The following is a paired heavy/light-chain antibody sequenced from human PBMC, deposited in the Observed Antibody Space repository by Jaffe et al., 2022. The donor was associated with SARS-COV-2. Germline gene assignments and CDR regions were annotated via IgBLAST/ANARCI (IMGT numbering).Heavy chain of an antibody. V-gene: IGHV4-34*02. D-gene: IGHD6-13*01. CDR2: INHSGST. Sequence: QVQLQQWGAGLLKPSETLSLTCAVYGGSFSGYYWGWIRQPPGEGLEWIGEINHSGSTFFNPSLKSRVTISVDTSKNQFSLDLKSVTAADTAVYYCARGRAGSSNWYSSSWFDSWGQGTLVTVSS. CDR1: GGSFSGYY. J-gene: IGHJ5*01. CDR3: ARGRAGSSNWYSSSWFDS.
Light chain of an antibody. V-gene: IGKV1-8*01. J-gene: IGKJ2*01. CDR1: EGVDNY. CDR3: QQYYSYPYT. Sequence: AIWMTQSPSSLSASTGDRITITCRASEGVDNYLAWYQQKPGKAPHLLIYGASTLQSGVPSRFSGSGSGTDFTLFISRLQSEDFATYYCQQYYSYPYTFGQGTKLEIK. CDR2: GAS.